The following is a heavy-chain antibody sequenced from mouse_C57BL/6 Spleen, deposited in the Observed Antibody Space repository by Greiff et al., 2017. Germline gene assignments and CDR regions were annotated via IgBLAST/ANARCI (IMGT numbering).Heavy chain of an antibody. CDR1: GYTFTSYW. Sequence: QVQLQQPGAELVKPGASVKMSCKASGYTFTSYWITWVKQRPGQGLAWIGDIYPGSGSTNYNEKFKSKATLTVDTSSSTAYMQLSSLTSEDSAVYYCARDTTVVARGFAYWGQGTLVTVSA. CDR2: IYPGSGST. D-gene: IGHD1-1*01. V-gene: IGHV1-55*01. J-gene: IGHJ3*01. CDR3: ARDTTVVARGFAY.